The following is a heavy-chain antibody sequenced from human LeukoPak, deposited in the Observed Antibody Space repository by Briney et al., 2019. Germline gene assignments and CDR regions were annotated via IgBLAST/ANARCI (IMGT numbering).Heavy chain of an antibody. CDR2: INHSGSA. V-gene: IGHV4-34*01. D-gene: IGHD3-10*01. Sequence: SETLSLTCGVYGGSFSGDYWSWVRQPPGKGLEWIGEINHSGSASYNPSLKSRVTISVDASKIQFSLKLSSVTATDTAVYYCARALVGYYYYMDVWGKGTTVTVSS. CDR3: ARALVGYYYYMDV. J-gene: IGHJ6*03. CDR1: GGSFSGDY.